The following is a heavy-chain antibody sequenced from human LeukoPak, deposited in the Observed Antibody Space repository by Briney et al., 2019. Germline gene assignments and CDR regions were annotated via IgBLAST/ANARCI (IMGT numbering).Heavy chain of an antibody. CDR1: GFTFSSYS. CDR2: ISSSSSYI. CDR3: AREKDIVVPNWFDP. V-gene: IGHV3-21*01. Sequence: GGSLRLSCAASGFTFSSYSMNWVRQAPGKGLEWVSSISSSSSYIYYADSVKGRFTISRDNAKNSLYLQMNSLRAEDTAEYYCAREKDIVVPNWFDPWGQGTLVTVSS. D-gene: IGHD2-15*01. J-gene: IGHJ5*02.